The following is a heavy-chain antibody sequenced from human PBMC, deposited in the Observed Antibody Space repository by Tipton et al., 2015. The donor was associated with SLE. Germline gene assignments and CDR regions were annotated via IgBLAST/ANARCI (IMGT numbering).Heavy chain of an antibody. CDR3: ARRWFDP. Sequence: TLSLTCTVSGGSISSSSYYWGWIRQPPGKGLEWIGSIYYSGSTYYNPSLKSRVTISVDTSKNQFSLKLSSVTAADTAVYYCARRWFDPWGQGTLVTVSS. CDR2: IYYSGST. J-gene: IGHJ5*02. CDR1: GGSISSSSYY. V-gene: IGHV4-39*01.